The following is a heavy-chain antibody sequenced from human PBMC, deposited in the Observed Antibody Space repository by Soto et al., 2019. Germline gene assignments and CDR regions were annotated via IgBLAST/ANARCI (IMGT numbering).Heavy chain of an antibody. J-gene: IGHJ4*02. CDR1: GYTFSTYY. V-gene: IGHV1-46*01. CDR3: ARDSRNCGPDY. D-gene: IGHD1-1*01. Sequence: QVQLVQSGAEVKKPGDSVKLSCKASGYTFSTYYMHWVRQVPGQGLEWTGRINPTGDSTTYAQKFQGRGTSARDPCTSTVDLEFSSLRSGDTDDYYCARDSRNCGPDYWGQGTLVTVAS. CDR2: INPTGDST.